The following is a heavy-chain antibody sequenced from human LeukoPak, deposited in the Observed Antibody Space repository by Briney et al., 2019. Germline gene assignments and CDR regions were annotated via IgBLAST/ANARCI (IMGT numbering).Heavy chain of an antibody. D-gene: IGHD4-11*01. Sequence: PGGSLRLSCAASGFIFTEYGFHWVRQAPGKGLEWVAAIWSDGTNMYYGNSVKGRFFIQRDDSQNTVHLEMSSLRAEDTAVYYCAKDAQRGFDYSNSLQYWGQGSLVTVSS. J-gene: IGHJ4*02. CDR1: GFIFTEYG. CDR3: AKDAQRGFDYSNSLQY. V-gene: IGHV3-33*06. CDR2: IWSDGTNM.